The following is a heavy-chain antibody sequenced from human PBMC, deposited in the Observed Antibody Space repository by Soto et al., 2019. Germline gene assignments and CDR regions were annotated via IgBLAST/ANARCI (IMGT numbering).Heavy chain of an antibody. Sequence: SETLSLTCTVSGDSISTDYWSWIRQSPGKGLEWIGFIYYGGSTYYNPSLKSRVTISVDTSKNQFSLKLSSVTAADTAVYYCARGPTTEKVDSWGQGILVTVSS. J-gene: IGHJ4*02. V-gene: IGHV4-59*08. CDR3: ARGPTTEKVDS. CDR1: GDSISTDY. CDR2: IYYGGST.